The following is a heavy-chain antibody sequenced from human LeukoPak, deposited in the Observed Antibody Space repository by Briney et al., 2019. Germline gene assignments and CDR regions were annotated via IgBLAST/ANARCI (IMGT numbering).Heavy chain of an antibody. CDR2: INHSGST. V-gene: IGHV4-34*01. J-gene: IGHJ4*02. Sequence: PSETLSLTCAVYGGSFSGYYWSWIRQPPGKGLEWIGEINHSGSTNYNPSLKSRVTISVDTSKDQFSLKLSSVTAADTAVYYCARLRIAAAGTRAATDYWGQGTLVTVSS. CDR3: ARLRIAAAGTRAATDY. D-gene: IGHD6-13*01. CDR1: GGSFSGYY.